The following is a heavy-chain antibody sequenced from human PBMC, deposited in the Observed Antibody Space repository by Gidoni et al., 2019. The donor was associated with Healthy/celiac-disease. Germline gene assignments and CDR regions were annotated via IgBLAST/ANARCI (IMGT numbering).Heavy chain of an antibody. J-gene: IGHJ4*02. CDR2: ISYDGSNK. Sequence: QVQVVESGGGVVQPGRSLRLSCAAYGFIFSSYAMHWVRQAPGPGLGWVSVISYDGSNKYYADSVKGRFTISRDNSKNTVYLQMSSLRTEDTTVYYCAKEGQGLEYFDYWGQGTLVTVAS. V-gene: IGHV3-30*18. CDR1: GFIFSSYA. CDR3: AKEGQGLEYFDY. D-gene: IGHD6-19*01.